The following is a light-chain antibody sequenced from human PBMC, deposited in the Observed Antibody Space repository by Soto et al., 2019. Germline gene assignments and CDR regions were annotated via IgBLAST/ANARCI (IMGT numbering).Light chain of an antibody. J-gene: IGLJ3*02. CDR3: ISYTSSYTWV. Sequence: QSALTQPASVSGSPGQSITISCTGTSSDVGGHNFVSWFQQHPGKAPKLMIYEVTNRPSGASARFSASKSGNTASLTISGLQAEDEADYYCISYTSSYTWVFGGGTQLTV. CDR1: SSDVGGHNF. V-gene: IGLV2-14*01. CDR2: EVT.